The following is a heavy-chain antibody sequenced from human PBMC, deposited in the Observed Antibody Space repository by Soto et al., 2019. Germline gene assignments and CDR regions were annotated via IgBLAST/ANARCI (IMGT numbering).Heavy chain of an antibody. J-gene: IGHJ4*02. D-gene: IGHD6-19*01. Sequence: SQTLSLTCAVSGDSITSYCWSWIRQPPEKGLEWIGQICYSGSTTYNPSLKSRVTISVDTSTNQFSLKLSSVTAADTAVYYCARHLAGRVYGQGYCGQRTTVTGSS. CDR1: GDSITSYC. CDR2: ICYSGST. CDR3: ARHLAGRVYGQGY. V-gene: IGHV4-59*08.